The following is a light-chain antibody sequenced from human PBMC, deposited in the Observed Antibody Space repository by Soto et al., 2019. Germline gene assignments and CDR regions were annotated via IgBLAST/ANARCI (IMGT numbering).Light chain of an antibody. CDR2: EAS. V-gene: IGKV3-11*01. CDR3: QQRSNWPLT. J-gene: IGKJ4*01. Sequence: EIVLTQFPATLSLSPGERATLSCRASQSVSSYLAWYQQKPGQAPRLLIYEASNRATGIPARFSGSGSGTDFTLTISSLVPEDFAVYYCQQRSNWPLTFGGGTKVEIK. CDR1: QSVSSY.